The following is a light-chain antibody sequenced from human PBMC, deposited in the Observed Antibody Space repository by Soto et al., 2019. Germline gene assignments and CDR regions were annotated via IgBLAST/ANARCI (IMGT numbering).Light chain of an antibody. J-gene: IGKJ2*01. CDR2: GAS. CDR1: QSVSSSY. Sequence: EMGLTQSPGTLSLSPGERATLSCRASQSVSSSYLAWYQQKPGQAPRILIYGASSRATGIPDRFSGSGSGTDFTLTISRLEPEDFAVYYCQQYGSSPPYTFGQGTKLEIK. V-gene: IGKV3-20*01. CDR3: QQYGSSPPYT.